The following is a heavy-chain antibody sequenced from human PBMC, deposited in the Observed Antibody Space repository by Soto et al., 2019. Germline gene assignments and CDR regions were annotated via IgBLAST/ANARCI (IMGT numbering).Heavy chain of an antibody. J-gene: IGHJ4*02. CDR2: ISYDGSKK. CDR3: ASSAYLEMATIGYY. CDR1: GVTFSSYA. Sequence: QVQLVESGGGVVQPGRSLRLSCAASGVTFSSYAMHWVRQAPCKGLEWVAVISYDGSKKYYADSVKGRFTISRDNSKNTLYLQMNRLRAEDTAGYYCASSAYLEMATIGYYWGQGTLVTVSS. D-gene: IGHD5-12*01. V-gene: IGHV3-30-3*01.